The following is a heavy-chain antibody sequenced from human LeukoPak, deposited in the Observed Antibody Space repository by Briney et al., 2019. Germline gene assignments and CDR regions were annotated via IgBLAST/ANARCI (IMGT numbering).Heavy chain of an antibody. CDR3: ASQPGYCSSTSCLDFDY. D-gene: IGHD2-2*03. V-gene: IGHV3-23*01. CDR2: ISGSGGST. CDR1: GFTFGDYA. Sequence: TGGSLRLSGTASGFTFGDYAMSWVRQAPGKGLEWVSAISGSGGSTYYADSVKGRFTISRDNSKNTLYLQMNSLRAEDTAVYYCASQPGYCSSTSCLDFDYWGQGTLVTVSS. J-gene: IGHJ4*02.